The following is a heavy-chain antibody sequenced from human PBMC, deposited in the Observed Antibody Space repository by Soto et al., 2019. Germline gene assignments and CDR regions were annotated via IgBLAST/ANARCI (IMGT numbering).Heavy chain of an antibody. Sequence: QVQLVQSGAEVKKPGSSVKVSCKASGGTFSSYAISWVRQAPGQGLEWMGGIIPIFGTANYAQKFQGRVTITADESTITAYMELSSLRSEDTDVYYCARESGGSGSQDFDYWGQGTLVTVSS. CDR1: GGTFSSYA. V-gene: IGHV1-69*12. CDR3: ARESGGSGSQDFDY. D-gene: IGHD3-10*01. CDR2: IIPIFGTA. J-gene: IGHJ4*02.